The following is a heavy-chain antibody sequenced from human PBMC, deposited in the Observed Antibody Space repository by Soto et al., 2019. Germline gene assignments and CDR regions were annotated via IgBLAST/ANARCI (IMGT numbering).Heavy chain of an antibody. CDR1: GGSISSYY. D-gene: IGHD5-12*01. V-gene: IGHV4-59*01. J-gene: IGHJ3*02. Sequence: SETLSLTCTVFGGSISSYYWSWIRQPPGKGLEWIGYIYYSGSTNYNPSLKSRVTISVDTSKNQFSLKLSSVTAADTAVYYCARDRWDGYNFVDIWGQGTMVTVSS. CDR3: ARDRWDGYNFVDI. CDR2: IYYSGST.